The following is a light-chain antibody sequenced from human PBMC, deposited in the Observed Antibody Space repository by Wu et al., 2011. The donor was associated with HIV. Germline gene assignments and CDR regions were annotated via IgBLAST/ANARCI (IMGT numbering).Light chain of an antibody. CDR3: QQRSNWPLT. J-gene: IGKJ4*01. CDR1: QSVTSSF. V-gene: IGKV3D-20*02. CDR2: GAS. Sequence: DIVLTQSPDTLSLSPGERASLSCRASQSVTSSFLAWYQQKPGQAPRLLIYGASSRATGIPDRFSGSGSGTDFTLTISRLQPEDFAVYYCQQRSNWPLTFGGGTKVEIK.